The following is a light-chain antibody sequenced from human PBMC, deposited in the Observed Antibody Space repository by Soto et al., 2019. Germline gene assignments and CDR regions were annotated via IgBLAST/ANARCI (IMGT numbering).Light chain of an antibody. CDR1: QSISSW. V-gene: IGKV1-5*01. J-gene: IGKJ1*01. Sequence: IQMPQSPSTLSASVGERVTITCRASQSISSWLAWYQQKPGKAPKLLIYDASSLESGVPSRFSGSGSGTEFTLTISSLQPDDFATYYCQHYNSYSEAFGQGTKVDI. CDR3: QHYNSYSEA. CDR2: DAS.